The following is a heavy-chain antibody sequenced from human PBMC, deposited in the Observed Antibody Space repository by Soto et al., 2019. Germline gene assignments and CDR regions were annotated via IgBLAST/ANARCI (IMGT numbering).Heavy chain of an antibody. D-gene: IGHD6-19*01. J-gene: IGHJ6*02. CDR2: IIPIFGTA. CDR1: GGTFSSYA. V-gene: IGHV1-69*12. CDR3: ARDPGQWLVEGYYYYGLDV. Sequence: QVQLVQSGAEVKKPGSSVKVSCKASGGTFSSYAISWVRQAPGQGLEWMGGIIPIFGTANYAQKFQGRVPITADESTSTAYMELSSLRAEDTAVYYCARDPGQWLVEGYYYYGLDVWGQGTTVTVSS.